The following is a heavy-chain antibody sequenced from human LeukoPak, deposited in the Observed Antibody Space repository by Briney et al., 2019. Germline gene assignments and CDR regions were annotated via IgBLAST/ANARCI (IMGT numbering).Heavy chain of an antibody. CDR1: GGTFSSYA. D-gene: IGHD2-15*01. CDR3: ARDGTSWPNYYYYGMDV. CDR2: IIPILGIA. Sequence: ASVKVSCKASGGTFSSYAISWVRQAPGQGLEWMGRIIPILGIANYAQKFQGRVTITADKSTSTAYMELSSLRSEDTAVYYCARDGTSWPNYYYYGMDVWGQGTTVTVSS. J-gene: IGHJ6*02. V-gene: IGHV1-69*04.